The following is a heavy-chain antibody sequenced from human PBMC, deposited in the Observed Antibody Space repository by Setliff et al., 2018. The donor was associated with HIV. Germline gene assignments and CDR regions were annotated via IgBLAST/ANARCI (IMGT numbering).Heavy chain of an antibody. V-gene: IGHV4-34*01. CDR2: INRSGST. Sequence: SETLSLTCAVYGGFFSGYYWSWIRQSPAKGLEWIGEINRSGSTNYNPSLKSRVTISVDTSKNQFSLKLSSVTAADTAVYYCARRRFGELSTPYYYYGMDVWGQGTTVTVSS. J-gene: IGHJ6*02. CDR1: GGFFSGYY. D-gene: IGHD3-10*01. CDR3: ARRRFGELSTPYYYYGMDV.